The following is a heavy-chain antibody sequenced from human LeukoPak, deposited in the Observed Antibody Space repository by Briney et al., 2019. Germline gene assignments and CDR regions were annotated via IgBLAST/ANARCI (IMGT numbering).Heavy chain of an antibody. CDR3: ATASHYAMDV. CDR1: GGSISSSGYF. V-gene: IGHV4-39*07. J-gene: IGHJ6*04. CDR2: ISYSGNT. D-gene: IGHD2-2*01. Sequence: SETLSLTCTVSGGSISSSGYFWGWVRQPPGKGLEWIGTISYSGNTSYKASLKSRVTISADTSKNQFSLSLRSVTAADTAVYYCATASHYAMDVWGKGTTVTVSP.